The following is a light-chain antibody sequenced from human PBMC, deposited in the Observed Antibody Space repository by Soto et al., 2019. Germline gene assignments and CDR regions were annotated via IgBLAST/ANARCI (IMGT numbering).Light chain of an antibody. CDR3: HQRSNWPLT. Sequence: EIVLTQSPATLSLSPGERATLSCRASQNINTYLAWYQQKPGQAPRLPIYAASNRAAGIPARFSGSGFGTDFTLTISSLEAEDFAVYYCHQRSNWPLTFGGGTKVEIK. V-gene: IGKV3-11*01. CDR2: AAS. J-gene: IGKJ4*01. CDR1: QNINTY.